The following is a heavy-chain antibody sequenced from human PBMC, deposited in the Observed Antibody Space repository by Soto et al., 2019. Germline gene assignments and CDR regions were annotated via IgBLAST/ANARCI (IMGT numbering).Heavy chain of an antibody. V-gene: IGHV3-53*01. J-gene: IGHJ6*02. D-gene: IGHD5-18*01. CDR3: ARDRIPGYSYGQGYYYYGMDV. CDR1: GFTVSSNY. Sequence: VGSLRLSCAASGFTVSSNYMSWVRQAPGKGLEWVSVIYSGGSTYYADSVKGRFTISRDNSKNTLYLQMNSLRAEDTAVYYCARDRIPGYSYGQGYYYYGMDVWGQGTTVTVS. CDR2: IYSGGST.